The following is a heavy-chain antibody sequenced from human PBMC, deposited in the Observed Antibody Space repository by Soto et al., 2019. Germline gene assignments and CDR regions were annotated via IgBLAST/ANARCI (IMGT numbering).Heavy chain of an antibody. V-gene: IGHV4-59*08. D-gene: IGHD2-2*03. CDR3: ARLNGYCVSTKCHGYYGMDV. CDR1: GGSISSSS. Sequence: SETLSLTCPVSGGSISSSSWNWILQAPGQRLEWIGCIFYTGSTNFNPSLESRVAMSLDTSKNQFSLRLSSVTAADTAVYYCARLNGYCVSTKCHGYYGMDVWGQGTTVT. CDR2: IFYTGST. J-gene: IGHJ6*02.